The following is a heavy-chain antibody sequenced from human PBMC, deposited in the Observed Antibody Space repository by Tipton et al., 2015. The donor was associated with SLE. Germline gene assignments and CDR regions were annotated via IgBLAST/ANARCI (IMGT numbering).Heavy chain of an antibody. CDR1: GYTFTSYG. V-gene: IGHV1-18*01. J-gene: IGHJ4*02. D-gene: IGHD6-13*01. CDR3: ARDRPSSSWCYFDY. CDR2: ISAYNGNT. Sequence: QSGPEVKKPGASVKVSCKASGYTFTSYGISWVRQAPGQGLEWMGWISAYNGNTNYAQKLQGRVTMTTDTSTSTVYMELSSLRSEDTAVYYCARDRPSSSWCYFDYWGQGTLVTVSS.